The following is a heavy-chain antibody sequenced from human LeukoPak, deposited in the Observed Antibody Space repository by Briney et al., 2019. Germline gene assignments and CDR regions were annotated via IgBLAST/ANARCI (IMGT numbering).Heavy chain of an antibody. CDR3: ARDGREHCSGGSCFGMDWFDP. V-gene: IGHV1-18*04. CDR1: GYTFTSYG. J-gene: IGHJ5*02. Sequence: ASVKVSCKASGYTFTSYGISWVRQAPGQGLEWMGWISAYNGNTNYAQKLQGRVTMTTDTSTSTACMELRSLRSDDTAVYYCARDGREHCSGGSCFGMDWFDPWGQGTLVTVSS. CDR2: ISAYNGNT. D-gene: IGHD2-15*01.